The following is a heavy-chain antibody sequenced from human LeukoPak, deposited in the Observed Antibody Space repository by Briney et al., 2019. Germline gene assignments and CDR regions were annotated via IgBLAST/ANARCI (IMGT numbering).Heavy chain of an antibody. Sequence: PGGSLRLSCAASGFTFSDYYMSWIRQAPGKGLEWVSYISSSSSYTNYADSVKGRFTISRDNAKNSLYLQMNSLRAEDTAVYYCAKERVRLRWTFDYWGQGTLVTVSS. CDR3: AKERVRLRWTFDY. CDR2: ISSSSSYT. D-gene: IGHD4-23*01. J-gene: IGHJ4*02. CDR1: GFTFSDYY. V-gene: IGHV3-11*05.